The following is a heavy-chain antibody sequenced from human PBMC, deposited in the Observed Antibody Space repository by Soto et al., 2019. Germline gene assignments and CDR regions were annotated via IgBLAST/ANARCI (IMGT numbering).Heavy chain of an antibody. V-gene: IGHV1-69*02. Sequence: QVQVVQSGAEVKKPESSVKVSCKPSGGTFNTYTVNWVRLAPGHGLEWMGRFIPILDMANYAQKFQDRVTITADGSTFTAYMELNSLTSDDTAMYYCAITYCRDNSCPRDFDFWGPGTRVTVSS. CDR2: FIPILDMA. CDR1: GGTFNTYT. J-gene: IGHJ4*02. D-gene: IGHD2-21*01. CDR3: AITYCRDNSCPRDFDF.